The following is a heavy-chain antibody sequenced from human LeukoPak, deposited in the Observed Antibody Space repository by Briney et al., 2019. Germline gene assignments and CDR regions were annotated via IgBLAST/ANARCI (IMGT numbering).Heavy chain of an antibody. D-gene: IGHD5-12*01. J-gene: IGHJ6*03. CDR3: ARAYSGFDLYYFYYMDV. CDR2: IYHSGST. Sequence: SETLSLTCTVSGGSISSYYWSWIRQPPGRGLEWIGSIYHSGSTYYNASLKSRVTISVDTSKNQFSLKLTSVTAADTAVYYCARAYSGFDLYYFYYMDVWGKGTTVTVSS. V-gene: IGHV4-38-2*02. CDR1: GGSISSYY.